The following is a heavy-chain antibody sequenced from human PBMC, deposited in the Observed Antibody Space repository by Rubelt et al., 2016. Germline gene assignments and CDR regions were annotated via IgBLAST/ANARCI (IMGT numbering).Heavy chain of an antibody. CDR1: GGSITSSGYY. CDR2: IFYSGSF. D-gene: IGHD3-10*01. Sequence: QVQLQESGPGLVKPSETLSLTCTVSGGSITSSGYYWGWIRQPPGKGLEWIGSIFYSGSFYYNPSLKSRVTISVDTSKNHFSLKLGSVTAADTAVYYCARVQRAGLLWDVWGHGTAVTVSS. J-gene: IGHJ6*02. V-gene: IGHV4-39*02. CDR3: ARVQRAGLLWDV.